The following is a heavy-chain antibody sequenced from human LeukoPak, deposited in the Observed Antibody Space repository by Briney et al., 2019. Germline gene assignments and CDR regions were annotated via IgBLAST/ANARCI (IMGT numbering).Heavy chain of an antibody. CDR3: AKGLLLMVYDY. Sequence: GGSLRLSCVASGFSVSSDYMTWVRQAPGKGLEWVSAISGSGGSTYYADSVKGRFTISRDNSKNTLYLQMNSLRAEDTAVYYCAKGLLLMVYDYWGQGTLVTVSS. D-gene: IGHD2-8*01. J-gene: IGHJ4*02. V-gene: IGHV3-23*01. CDR1: GFSVSSDY. CDR2: ISGSGGST.